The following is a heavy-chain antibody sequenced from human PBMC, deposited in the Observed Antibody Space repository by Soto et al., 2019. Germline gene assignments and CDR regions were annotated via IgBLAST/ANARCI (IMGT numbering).Heavy chain of an antibody. CDR1: GFIINRYA. CDR3: AKDKAGTSSFDF. V-gene: IGHV3-23*01. Sequence: EVQLLESGGGLVQPGGSLRLSCAASGFIINRYALGWVRQTPGKGLEWVAAMNVGGDTTHYGDSVKGRFTISRDTSKNTRYQKQNPLCAEDTAVYYGAKDKAGTSSFDFWGRGSLVAVCS. D-gene: IGHD1-1*01. CDR2: MNVGGDTT. J-gene: IGHJ4*02.